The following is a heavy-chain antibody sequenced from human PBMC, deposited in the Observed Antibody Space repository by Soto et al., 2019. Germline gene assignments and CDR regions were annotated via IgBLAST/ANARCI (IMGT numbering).Heavy chain of an antibody. Sequence: PSETLSLTCTVSGGSISDYYWSWIRQPPGKGLEWIGYISDSGNTKYNPSLKTRVTMSVDTSKDQFSLKVTSVTAADTAVYYCVRERYFDWLLFYFDFWGQGALVTVSS. CDR1: GGSISDYY. D-gene: IGHD3-9*01. CDR2: ISDSGNT. V-gene: IGHV4-59*12. J-gene: IGHJ4*02. CDR3: VRERYFDWLLFYFDF.